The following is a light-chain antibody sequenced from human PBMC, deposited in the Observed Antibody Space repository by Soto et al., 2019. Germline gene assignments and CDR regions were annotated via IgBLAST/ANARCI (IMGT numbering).Light chain of an antibody. V-gene: IGLV1-40*01. J-gene: IGLJ2*01. Sequence: QSVLTQPPSVSGAPGQRVTISCTGSSSNIGAGSDVHWYQQRPGTAPKLLIYGNSNRPSGVPDRCSGSKSGTSASLAITGLQAEDGADYCCQSYDSRRSGVVFGGGTKLTVL. CDR1: SSNIGAGSD. CDR2: GNS. CDR3: QSYDSRRSGVV.